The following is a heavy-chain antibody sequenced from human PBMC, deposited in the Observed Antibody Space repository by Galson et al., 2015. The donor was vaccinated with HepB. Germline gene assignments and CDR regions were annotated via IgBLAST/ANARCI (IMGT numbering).Heavy chain of an antibody. D-gene: IGHD4-11*01. CDR2: ISPDGNNK. J-gene: IGHJ5*02. Sequence: SLRLSCAVSGVTFSNAGMHWVRQAPGKGLEWVASISPDGNNKLYVDSVKGRFTISRDNSKNTLFLQMNSLTGEDTAVYYCAKGPYSNVLLSGGWFDPWGQGTLVTVSS. V-gene: IGHV3-30*18. CDR3: AKGPYSNVLLSGGWFDP. CDR1: GVTFSNAG.